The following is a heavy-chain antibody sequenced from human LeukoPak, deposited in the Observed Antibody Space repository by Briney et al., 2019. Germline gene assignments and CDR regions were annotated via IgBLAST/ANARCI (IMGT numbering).Heavy chain of an antibody. V-gene: IGHV4-59*12. CDR1: GGSISSYY. CDR2: IYYSGST. Sequence: PSETLSLTCTVSGGSISSYYWSWIRQPPGKGLEWIGYIYYSGSTNYNPSLRSRVTVSLDKSRNQFSLNLYSVTAADTAVYYCARAPYDILTGYFLFDSWGQGTLITVSS. CDR3: ARAPYDILTGYFLFDS. J-gene: IGHJ4*02. D-gene: IGHD3-9*01.